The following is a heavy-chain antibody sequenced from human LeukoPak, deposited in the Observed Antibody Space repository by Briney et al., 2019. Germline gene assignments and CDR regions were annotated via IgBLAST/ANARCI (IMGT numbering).Heavy chain of an antibody. J-gene: IGHJ5*02. CDR2: IWYDGSNK. CDR1: GFTFSSYG. D-gene: IGHD3-9*01. V-gene: IGHV3-33*06. CDR3: AKDQGTTYYDILTGYYQENWFDP. Sequence: GGSLRLSCAASGFTFSSYGMHWVRQAPGKGLEWVAVIWYDGSNKYYADSVKGRFTISRDNSKNTLYLQMNSLRAEDTAVYYCAKDQGTTYYDILTGYYQENWFDPWGQGTLVTVSS.